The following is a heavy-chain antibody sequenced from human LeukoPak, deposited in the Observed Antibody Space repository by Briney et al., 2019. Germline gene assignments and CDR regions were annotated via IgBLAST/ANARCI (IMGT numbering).Heavy chain of an antibody. CDR3: AAWFSRTYDAFDI. J-gene: IGHJ3*02. CDR2: INSDGSST. D-gene: IGHD3-9*01. V-gene: IGHV3-74*01. CDR1: GFTFSSYW. Sequence: GGSLRLSCAASGFTFSSYWMHWVRQALGKGLVWVSRINSDGSSTSYADSVKGRFTISRDNAKNTLYLQMNSLRAEDTAVYYCAAWFSRTYDAFDIWGQGAMVTVSS.